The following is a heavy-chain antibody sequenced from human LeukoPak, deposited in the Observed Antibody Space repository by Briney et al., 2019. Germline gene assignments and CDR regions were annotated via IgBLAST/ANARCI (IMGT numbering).Heavy chain of an antibody. CDR1: GFTFSSYE. D-gene: IGHD6-6*01. Sequence: GGSLRLSCAASGFTFSSYEMNWVRQAPGKGLEWVSYISSSGSTIYYADSLKRPFTLSRDTAKNSLYLQMNRLRAEDTAVYYCARLYSSSSGLRASDYWGQGTLVTVSS. CDR2: ISSSGSTI. V-gene: IGHV3-48*03. CDR3: ARLYSSSSGLRASDY. J-gene: IGHJ4*02.